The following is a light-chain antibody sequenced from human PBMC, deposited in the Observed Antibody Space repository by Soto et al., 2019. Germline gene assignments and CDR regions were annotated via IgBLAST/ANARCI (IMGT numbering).Light chain of an antibody. CDR1: QSISDW. V-gene: IGKV1-5*01. CDR3: LQYDSYSWT. J-gene: IGKJ1*01. CDR2: DAS. Sequence: IQMTQSPSTLSSSVGDRVTITCRASQSISDWVAWYQQKPGKAPSLLIFDASTLKSGVPSRFSGSGSGTEFTLTISSLQADDFATYYCLQYDSYSWTFGQGTKVDIK.